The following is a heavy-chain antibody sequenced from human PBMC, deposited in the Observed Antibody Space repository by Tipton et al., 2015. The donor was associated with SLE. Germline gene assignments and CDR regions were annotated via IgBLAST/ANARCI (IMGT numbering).Heavy chain of an antibody. CDR1: GGSFSGYY. CDR2: INHSGST. Sequence: AGLVKPSETLSLTCAVYGGSFSGYYWSWIRQPPGKGLEWIGEINHSGSTNYHPSLKSRVTISVDTSKNQFSLKLSSVTAADTAAYYCARRPLIYDSSGLSRYYMYVWGKGTTVTVSS. V-gene: IGHV4-34*01. J-gene: IGHJ6*03. CDR3: ARRPLIYDSSGLSRYYMYV. D-gene: IGHD3-22*01.